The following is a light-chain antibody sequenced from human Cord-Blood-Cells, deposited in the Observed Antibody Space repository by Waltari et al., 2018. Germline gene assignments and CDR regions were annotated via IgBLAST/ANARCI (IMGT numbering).Light chain of an antibody. J-gene: IGKJ2*01. V-gene: IGKV4-1*01. CDR2: WAS. CDR3: QQYYSTPYT. CDR1: QSVLYSSNNKNY. Sequence: DIVMTQPPDSLAVSLGERATINSKSSQSVLYSSNNKNYLAWYQQKPGQPPKLLIYWASTRESGVPDRFSGSGSGTDFTLTISSLQAEDVAVYYCQQYYSTPYTFGQGTKLEIK.